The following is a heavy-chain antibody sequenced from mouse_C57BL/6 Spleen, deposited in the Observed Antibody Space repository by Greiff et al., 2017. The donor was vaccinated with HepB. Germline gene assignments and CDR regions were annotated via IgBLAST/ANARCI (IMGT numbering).Heavy chain of an antibody. Sequence: QVQLQQSGPELVKPGASVKISCKASGYAFSSSWMNWVKQRPGKGLEWIGRIYPGDGDTNYNGKFKGKATLTADKSSSTAYMQLSSLTSEDSAVYFCARTFLFQDFDYWGQGTTLTVSS. CDR1: GYAFSSSW. J-gene: IGHJ2*01. CDR3: ARTFLFQDFDY. D-gene: IGHD6-5*01. V-gene: IGHV1-82*01. CDR2: IYPGDGDT.